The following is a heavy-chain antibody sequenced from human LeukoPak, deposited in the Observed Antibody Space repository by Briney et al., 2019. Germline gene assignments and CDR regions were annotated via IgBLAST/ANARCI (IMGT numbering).Heavy chain of an antibody. Sequence: GGSVRLSCAASGFTFSSYSMNWVRQAPGKGLEWVSHITASGTAMFYADSVKGRFTISRDNAKNSLYLQMNSLRDEDTAVYYCASSGSYRFDYWGQGTLVTVSS. CDR1: GFTFSSYS. CDR2: ITASGTAM. D-gene: IGHD1-26*01. V-gene: IGHV3-48*02. J-gene: IGHJ4*02. CDR3: ASSGSYRFDY.